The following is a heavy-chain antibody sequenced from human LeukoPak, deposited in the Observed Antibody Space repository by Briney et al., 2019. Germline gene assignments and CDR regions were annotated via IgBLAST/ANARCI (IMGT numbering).Heavy chain of an antibody. CDR2: FDPEDGET. CDR1: GYTLTELS. Sequence: ASVKVSCKVSGYTLTELSMHWVRQAPGKGLEWMGGFDPEDGETIYAQKFQGRVTMTEDTSTDTAYMKLSSLRSEDTAVYYCATEGCSGGSCQFDYWGQGTLVTVSS. J-gene: IGHJ4*02. D-gene: IGHD2-15*01. CDR3: ATEGCSGGSCQFDY. V-gene: IGHV1-24*01.